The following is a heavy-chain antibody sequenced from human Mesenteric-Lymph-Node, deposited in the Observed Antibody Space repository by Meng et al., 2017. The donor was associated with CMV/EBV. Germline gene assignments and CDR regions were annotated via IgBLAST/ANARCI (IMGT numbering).Heavy chain of an antibody. D-gene: IGHD2-2*01. V-gene: IGHV3-53*01. Sequence: GGSLRLSCAASGFTVSSSYMSWVRQAPGKGLEWVSVIYSGDNIYYADSVKGRFTISRDNSKNTLYLQMNSLRAEDTAVYYCASGGNQLLPFDYWGQGTLVTVSS. CDR3: ASGGNQLLPFDY. CDR2: IYSGDNI. CDR1: GFTVSSSY. J-gene: IGHJ4*02.